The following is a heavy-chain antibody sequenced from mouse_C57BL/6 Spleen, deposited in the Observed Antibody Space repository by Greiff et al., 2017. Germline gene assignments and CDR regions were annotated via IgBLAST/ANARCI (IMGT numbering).Heavy chain of an antibody. CDR1: GFTFSSYG. J-gene: IGHJ2*01. V-gene: IGHV5-6*01. CDR2: ISSGGSYT. CDR3: ARQDYGSPHFDY. Sequence: EVKVVESGGDLVKPGGSLKLSCAASGFTFSSYGMSWVRQTPDKRLEWVATISSGGSYTYYPDSVKGRFTISRDNAKNTLYLQMSSLKSEDTAMYYCARQDYGSPHFDYWGQGTTLTVSS. D-gene: IGHD1-1*01.